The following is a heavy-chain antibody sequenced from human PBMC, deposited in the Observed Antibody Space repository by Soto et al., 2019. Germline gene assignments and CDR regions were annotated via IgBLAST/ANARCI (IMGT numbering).Heavy chain of an antibody. CDR1: GFTFSSYD. V-gene: IGHV3-13*04. Sequence: EVQLVESGGGLVQPGGSLRLSCAASGFTFSSYDMHWVRQATGKGLEWVSAIGTAGDTYYPGSVKGRFTISRENAKNSLYLQMNSLRAGDTAVYYCARGGYSIAANYCGMDVWGQGTTVTVSS. J-gene: IGHJ6*02. CDR2: IGTAGDT. D-gene: IGHD6-6*01. CDR3: ARGGYSIAANYCGMDV.